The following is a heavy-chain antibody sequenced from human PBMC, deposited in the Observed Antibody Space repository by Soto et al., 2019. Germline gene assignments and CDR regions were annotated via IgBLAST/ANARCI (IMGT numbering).Heavy chain of an antibody. V-gene: IGHV3-9*01. D-gene: IGHD4-17*01. CDR2: ISWNSGSI. J-gene: IGHJ4*02. Sequence: GGSLRLSCAASGFTFDYYAMHWVRQTPGKGLEWVSGISWNSGSIGYADSVKGRFTISRDNARNSLYLQMNSLRAEDTALYYCAKAVEYSDSPIDYWGQGTLVTVSS. CDR1: GFTFDYYA. CDR3: AKAVEYSDSPIDY.